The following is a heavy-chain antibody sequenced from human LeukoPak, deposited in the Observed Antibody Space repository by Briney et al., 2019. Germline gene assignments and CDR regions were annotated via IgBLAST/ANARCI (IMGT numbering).Heavy chain of an antibody. V-gene: IGHV3-23*01. D-gene: IGHD6-13*01. CDR3: AKDHSSSWYSDWLHSSPSGGEIDY. Sequence: PGGSLRLSCAASGFTFSSYAMSWVRQAPGKGLEWDSAISGSGGSTYYADSVKGRFTISRDNSKNTLYLQMNSLRAEDTAVYYCAKDHSSSWYSDWLHSSPSGGEIDYWGQGTLVTVSS. J-gene: IGHJ4*02. CDR2: ISGSGGST. CDR1: GFTFSSYA.